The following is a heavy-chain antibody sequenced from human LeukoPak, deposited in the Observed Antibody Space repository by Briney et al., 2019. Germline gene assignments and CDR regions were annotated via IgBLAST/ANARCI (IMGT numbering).Heavy chain of an antibody. CDR3: ARGLGSMTTVTTLDY. CDR2: IYYSGST. D-gene: IGHD4-17*01. CDR1: GGSISSGGYY. V-gene: IGHV4-61*08. J-gene: IGHJ4*02. Sequence: SETLSLTCTVSGGSISSGGYYWSWIRQHPGKGLEWIGYIYYSGSTYYNPSLKSRVTISVDTSKNQFSLKLSSVTAADTAVYYCARGLGSMTTVTTLDYWGQGTLVTVSS.